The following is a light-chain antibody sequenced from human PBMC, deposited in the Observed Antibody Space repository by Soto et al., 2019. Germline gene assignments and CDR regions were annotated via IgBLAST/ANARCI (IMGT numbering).Light chain of an antibody. Sequence: DIVLTQSPDSLTVSLGERATINCKSSQTVLYSPNNKNYLAWYQQKPGQPPKLLIYWASTRESGVPDRFTGSGSATDFTLTITSLQAEDVGVYYCMQGTYWPYTFGQGTKVDIK. CDR3: MQGTYWPYT. CDR1: QTVLYSPNNKNY. CDR2: WAS. V-gene: IGKV4-1*01. J-gene: IGKJ2*01.